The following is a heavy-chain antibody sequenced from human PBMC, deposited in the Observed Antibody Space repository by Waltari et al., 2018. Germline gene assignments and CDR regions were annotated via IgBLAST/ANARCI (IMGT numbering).Heavy chain of an antibody. CDR2: INYSGTT. CDR3: ARFTQVAGSSLLDY. Sequence: QLQLQESGPGLVKPSETLSLTCTVSGDSSTSSLDYCGWIRQPPGKRFEWIGIINYSGTTYYNPSLRGQVTMSVDMSKNQFSLKLTSVTAADTAVYYCARFTQVAGSSLLDYWGQGTLVTVSS. V-gene: IGHV4-39*01. J-gene: IGHJ4*02. D-gene: IGHD6-19*01. CDR1: GDSSTSSLDY.